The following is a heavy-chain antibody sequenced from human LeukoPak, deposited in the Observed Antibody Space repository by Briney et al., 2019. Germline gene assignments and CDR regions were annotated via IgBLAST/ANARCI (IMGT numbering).Heavy chain of an antibody. V-gene: IGHV3-48*01. D-gene: IGHD6-19*01. CDR3: ATIAVAADFDY. J-gene: IGHJ4*02. Sequence: GGSLRLSCAASGFTFSSYSMNWVRQAPGKGLEWVSYISSSSNTIYYADSVKGRFTISRDNAKNSLYLQMNSLRAEDTAVYYCATIAVAADFDYWGQGTLVTVSS. CDR2: ISSSSNTI. CDR1: GFTFSSYS.